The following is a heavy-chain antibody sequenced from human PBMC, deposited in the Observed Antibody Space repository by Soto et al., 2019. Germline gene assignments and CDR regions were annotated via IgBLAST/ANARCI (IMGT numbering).Heavy chain of an antibody. J-gene: IGHJ3*02. V-gene: IGHV1-58*01. Sequence: SVKVSCKASGFTFTSSAVQWVRQARGQRLGWIGWIVVGSGNTNYAQKFQERVTITRDMSTSTAYMELSSLRSEDTAVYYCAADSYYYDSSGSDAFDIWGQGTMVTVSS. CDR1: GFTFTSSA. CDR3: AADSYYYDSSGSDAFDI. CDR2: IVVGSGNT. D-gene: IGHD3-22*01.